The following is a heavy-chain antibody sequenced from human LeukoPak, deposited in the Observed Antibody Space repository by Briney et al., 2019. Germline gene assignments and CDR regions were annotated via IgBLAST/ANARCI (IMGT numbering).Heavy chain of an antibody. J-gene: IGHJ6*03. D-gene: IGHD3-3*01. CDR3: ARGSFWRGYYYYYYYMDV. V-gene: IGHV4-59*01. CDR1: GGSISSYY. CDR2: IYYGGST. Sequence: SETLSLTCTVSGGSISSYYWSWIRQPPGKGLEWIGYIYYGGSTNYNPSLKSRVTISVDTSKNQFSLKLSSVTAADTAVYYCARGSFWRGYYYYYYYMDVCGKGTTVTVSS.